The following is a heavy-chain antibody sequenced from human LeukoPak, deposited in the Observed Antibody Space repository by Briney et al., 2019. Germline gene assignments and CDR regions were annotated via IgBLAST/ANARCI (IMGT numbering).Heavy chain of an antibody. Sequence: GGSLRLSCAASGFTFSRHPMHWVRQAPGKGLEWVAVILYDGSEKYYTESVKGRFTISRDNSKNTLYLQMNSLRAEDTAVYYCARESGYSGYEFDYWGQGTLVTVSS. J-gene: IGHJ4*02. CDR1: GFTFSRHP. CDR2: ILYDGSEK. V-gene: IGHV3-30*04. D-gene: IGHD5-12*01. CDR3: ARESGYSGYEFDY.